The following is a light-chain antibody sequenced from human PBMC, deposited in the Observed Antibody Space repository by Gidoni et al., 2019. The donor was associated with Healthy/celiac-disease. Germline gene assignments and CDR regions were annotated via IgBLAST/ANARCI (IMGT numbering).Light chain of an antibody. V-gene: IGLV3-1*01. CDR3: QAWDSSTLVV. Sequence: SYELTQPPSVSVSPGQTASITCSGDTLGDKYACWYQQKPGQCPVLVIYQDSKRPSGIRERFSGSNSGNTATLTISGTQAMDEADYDGQAWDSSTLVVVGGGTKLTVL. J-gene: IGLJ2*01. CDR2: QDS. CDR1: TLGDKY.